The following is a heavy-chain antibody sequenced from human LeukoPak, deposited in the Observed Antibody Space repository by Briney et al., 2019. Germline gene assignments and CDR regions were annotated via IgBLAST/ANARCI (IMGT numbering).Heavy chain of an antibody. V-gene: IGHV4-34*01. Sequence: KPGGSLRLSCAASGFTFSSYSMNWIRQPPGKGLEWIGEINHSGSTNYNPSLKSRVTISVDTSKNQFSLKLSSVTAADTAVYYCASSRIQPWYDLNAYWGQGTLVTVSS. CDR1: GFTFSSYS. J-gene: IGHJ4*02. D-gene: IGHD5-18*01. CDR3: ASSRIQPWYDLNAY. CDR2: INHSGST.